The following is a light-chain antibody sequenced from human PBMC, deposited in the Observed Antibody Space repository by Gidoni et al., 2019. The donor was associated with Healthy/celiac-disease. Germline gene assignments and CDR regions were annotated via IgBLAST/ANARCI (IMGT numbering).Light chain of an antibody. V-gene: IGLV1-51*01. CDR1: SSNIGNNY. CDR2: DNN. Sequence: QSVLKQPPSVSAATGHKVTIACSGSSSNIGNNYVSWYQQLPGTAPKLLIYDNNKRPSGIPDRFSGSKSGTSATLGITGLQTGDEADYYCGTWDSSLSAGVFGGGTKLTVL. J-gene: IGLJ3*02. CDR3: GTWDSSLSAGV.